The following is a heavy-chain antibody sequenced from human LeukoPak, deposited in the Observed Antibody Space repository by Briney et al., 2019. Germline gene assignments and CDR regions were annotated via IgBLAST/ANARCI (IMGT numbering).Heavy chain of an antibody. CDR2: IIPIFGTA. Sequence: SVKVSCKASGGTFSSYAISWVRQAPGQGLEWMGGIIPIFGTANYAQKFQGRVTITTDGSTNTAYMELSSLRSEDTAVYYCARDQGGADYYYYMDVWGKGTTVTVSS. J-gene: IGHJ6*03. V-gene: IGHV1-69*05. D-gene: IGHD1-26*01. CDR1: GGTFSSYA. CDR3: ARDQGGADYYYYMDV.